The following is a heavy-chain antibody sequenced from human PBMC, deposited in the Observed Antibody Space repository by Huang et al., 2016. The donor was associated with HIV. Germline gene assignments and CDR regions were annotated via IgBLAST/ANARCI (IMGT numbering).Heavy chain of an antibody. Sequence: QVQLVQSGVEVKKPGASVKVSCKASGYTFTSYGISWVRQARGQGLEWMGWISAYNGVTNDAQNVQGRVTMTTDTSTSTAYMELRSLRSDDTAVYYCARDSPLLGVVIVVVPTAPDAFDIWGQGTMVTVSS. V-gene: IGHV1-18*01. J-gene: IGHJ3*02. CDR1: GYTFTSYG. CDR3: ARDSPLLGVVIVVVPTAPDAFDI. D-gene: IGHD2-2*01. CDR2: ISAYNGVT.